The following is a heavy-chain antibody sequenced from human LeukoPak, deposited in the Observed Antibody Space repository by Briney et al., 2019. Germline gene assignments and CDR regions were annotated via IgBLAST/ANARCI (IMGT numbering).Heavy chain of an antibody. CDR3: ARKEDIVVVPAAHDLYYMDV. CDR1: GYTFTSYG. V-gene: IGHV1-69*13. J-gene: IGHJ6*03. Sequence: SVKVSCKASGYTFTSYGISWVRQAPGQGLEWMGGIIPIFGTANYAQKFQGRVTITADESTSTAYMELSSLRSEDTAVYYCARKEDIVVVPAAHDLYYMDVWGKGTTVTVSS. CDR2: IIPIFGTA. D-gene: IGHD2-2*01.